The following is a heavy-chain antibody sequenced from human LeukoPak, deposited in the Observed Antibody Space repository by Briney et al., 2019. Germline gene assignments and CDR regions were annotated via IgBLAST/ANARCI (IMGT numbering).Heavy chain of an antibody. V-gene: IGHV3-21*01. Sequence: SVKGRFTISRDNAKNSLYLQMNSLRAEDTAVYFCARANSLMVRGVISYFDSWGQGTLVTVSS. CDR3: ARANSLMVRGVISYFDS. D-gene: IGHD3-10*01. J-gene: IGHJ4*02.